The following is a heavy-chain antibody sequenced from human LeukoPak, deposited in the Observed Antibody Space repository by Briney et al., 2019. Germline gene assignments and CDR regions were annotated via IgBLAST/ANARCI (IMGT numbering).Heavy chain of an antibody. CDR3: AKDHLRAVAGIDWFDP. V-gene: IGHV3-23*01. J-gene: IGHJ5*02. CDR1: GFAFANAW. D-gene: IGHD6-19*01. Sequence: GGSLRLSCAASGFAFANAWMTWVRQAPGKGLEWVSAISGSGGSTYYADSVKGRFTISRDNSKNTLYLQMNSLRAEDTAVYYCAKDHLRAVAGIDWFDPWGQGTLVTVSS. CDR2: ISGSGGST.